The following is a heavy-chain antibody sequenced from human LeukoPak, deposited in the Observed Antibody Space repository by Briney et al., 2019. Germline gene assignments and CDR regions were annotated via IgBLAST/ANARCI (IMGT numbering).Heavy chain of an antibody. V-gene: IGHV4-59*01. CDR1: GGSISSYY. J-gene: IGHJ4*02. D-gene: IGHD5-18*01. Sequence: SETLSLTCTVSGGSISSYYWSWIRQPPGKGLEWIGYIYYSGSTNYNPSLKSRVTISVDTSKNQFSLKLSSVTAADTAVYYCARSGYSYGYSFDYWGQGTLVTVSS. CDR3: ARSGYSYGYSFDY. CDR2: IYYSGST.